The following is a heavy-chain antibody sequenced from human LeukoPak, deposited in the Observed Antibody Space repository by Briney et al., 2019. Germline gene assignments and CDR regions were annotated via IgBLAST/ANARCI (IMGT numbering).Heavy chain of an antibody. CDR1: GFSISSGHF. D-gene: IGHD3-16*01. CDR3: ARRWDRIQYDEYLDY. CDR2: SGNMHRGGHGDA. Sequence: SETLSLTCSVSGFSISSGHFWAWIRQTPGKGLEWIGSSGNMHRGGHGDAYYNPSLKSRASLSVDTSRNQFSLRLTSVTAADAAIYYCARRWDRIQYDEYLDYWGQGMLVTVSS. J-gene: IGHJ4*02. V-gene: IGHV4-38-2*01.